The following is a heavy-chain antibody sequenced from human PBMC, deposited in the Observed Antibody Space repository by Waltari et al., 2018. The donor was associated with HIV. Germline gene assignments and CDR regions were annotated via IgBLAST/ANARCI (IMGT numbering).Heavy chain of an antibody. CDR2: INHSGST. CDR3: ASIAAAIPRDY. J-gene: IGHJ4*02. D-gene: IGHD6-13*01. CDR1: GGSFSGYY. Sequence: QVQLQQWGAGLLKPSETLSLTCALYGGSFSGYYWSWFRQPPGNGLEWIGEINHSGSTNYNPSLKSRVTISVDTSKNQFSLKLSSVTAADTAVYYCASIAAAIPRDYWGQGTLVTVSS. V-gene: IGHV4-34*01.